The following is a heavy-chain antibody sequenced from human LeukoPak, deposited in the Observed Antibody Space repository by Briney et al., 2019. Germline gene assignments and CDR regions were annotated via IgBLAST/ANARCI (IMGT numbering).Heavy chain of an antibody. CDR2: ISSSSSYI. Sequence: TGGSLRLSCAASGSTFSSYSMNWVRQAPGKGLEWVSSISSSSSYIYYADSVKGRFTISRDNAKNSLYLQMNSLRAEDTAVYYCAKDPDTAEGDSDHWGQGTLVTVSS. V-gene: IGHV3-21*01. CDR1: GSTFSSYS. CDR3: AKDPDTAEGDSDH. J-gene: IGHJ4*02. D-gene: IGHD2-21*02.